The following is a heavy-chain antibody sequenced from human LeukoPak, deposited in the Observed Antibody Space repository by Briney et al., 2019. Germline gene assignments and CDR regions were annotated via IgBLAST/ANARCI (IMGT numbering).Heavy chain of an antibody. CDR2: IYYGGST. D-gene: IGHD4-23*01. Sequence: SETLSVTCTVSGGSISSYYWSWIRQPPGKGLEWIGYIYYGGSTNYNPSLKSRVTISVDASKNQFSLKLTSVTAADTAVYYCARGDYGGYSGPADYWGQGTLVTVSS. J-gene: IGHJ4*02. CDR1: GGSISSYY. V-gene: IGHV4-59*01. CDR3: ARGDYGGYSGPADY.